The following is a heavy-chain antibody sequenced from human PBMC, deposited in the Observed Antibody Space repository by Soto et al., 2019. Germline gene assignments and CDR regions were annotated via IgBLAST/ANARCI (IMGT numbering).Heavy chain of an antibody. CDR3: ARGFAIDWYTYYFDY. V-gene: IGHV4-31*03. CDR1: GGSISSGGYY. CDR2: IYYSGST. Sequence: SETLSLTCTVSGGSISSGGYYWSWIRQHPGKGLEWIGYIYYSGSTYYNPSLKSRVTISVDTSKNQFSLKLISVTAADTAVYYCARGFAIDWYTYYFDYWGQGPLVTVSS. D-gene: IGHD3-9*01. J-gene: IGHJ4*02.